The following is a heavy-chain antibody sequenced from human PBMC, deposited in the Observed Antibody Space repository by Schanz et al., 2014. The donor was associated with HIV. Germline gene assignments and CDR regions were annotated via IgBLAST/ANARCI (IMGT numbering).Heavy chain of an antibody. J-gene: IGHJ4*02. CDR1: GFIFNDFA. CDR3: ARVFGRTYGLPEY. D-gene: IGHD3-10*01. Sequence: EVQLVESGGGLLQPGRSLRLSCAASGFIFNDFAMHWVRQAPGKGLEWVSTISWNSGSIAYADSVKGRFTISRDNAKNSLYLQMNSLRAEDTAVYYCARVFGRTYGLPEYWGQGTLVTVSS. CDR2: ISWNSGSI. V-gene: IGHV3-9*01.